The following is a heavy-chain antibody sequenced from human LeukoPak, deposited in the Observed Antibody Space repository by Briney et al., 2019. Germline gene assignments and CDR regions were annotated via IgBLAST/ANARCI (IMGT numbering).Heavy chain of an antibody. V-gene: IGHV3-74*01. CDR1: GFTFSSYW. CDR2: INSDGSST. D-gene: IGHD6-19*01. J-gene: IGHJ4*02. Sequence: GGSLRLSCAASGFTFSSYWMHWVRHAPGKGLVWVSRINSDGSSTSYADSVKGRFTISRDNAKNTLYLQMNSLRAEDTAVYYCARDWQWLGYDYWGQGTLVTVSS. CDR3: ARDWQWLGYDY.